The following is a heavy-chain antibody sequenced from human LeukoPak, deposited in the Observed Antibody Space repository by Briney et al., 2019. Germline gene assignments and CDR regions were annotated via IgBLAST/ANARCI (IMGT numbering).Heavy chain of an antibody. Sequence: AGGSLRLSCAVSGFTFSSYTMNWVRQAPGKGLEWISYISSTGSTIFYADSVKGRFTISRDNSKNTLYLQMNSLRADDTAVYYCAKGRRAPLVGTITKSWIDYWGQGTLVAVSS. J-gene: IGHJ4*02. D-gene: IGHD1-7*01. CDR1: GFTFSSYT. CDR2: ISSTGSTI. V-gene: IGHV3-48*01. CDR3: AKGRRAPLVGTITKSWIDY.